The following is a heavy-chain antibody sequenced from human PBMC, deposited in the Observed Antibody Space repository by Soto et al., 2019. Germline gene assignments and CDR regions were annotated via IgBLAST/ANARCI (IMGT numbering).Heavy chain of an antibody. D-gene: IGHD3-10*01. CDR1: RCTFTNND. V-gene: IGHV1-8*01. CDR3: ATMATFGSLNWFEP. J-gene: IGHJ5*02. Sequence: ASVKVSCKASRCTFTNNDFSGVRQATGQGLEWMGWMNPGSGDTGYAQKFQGRVTMTRDISIATAYMELSSLRSDDTAIYYCATMATFGSLNWFEPWGQGTLVTVSS. CDR2: MNPGSGDT.